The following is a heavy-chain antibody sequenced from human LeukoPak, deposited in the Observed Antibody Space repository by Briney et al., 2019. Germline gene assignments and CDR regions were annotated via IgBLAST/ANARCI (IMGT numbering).Heavy chain of an antibody. Sequence: GGSLRLSCAASGFTFSSYSMNWVRQAPGKGLEWVSSISSSSSYIYYADSVKGRFTISRDNAKNSLYLQMNSLRAEDTAVYYCARRIPDILTGYYLFDPWGQGTLLTVSS. J-gene: IGHJ5*02. CDR1: GFTFSSYS. D-gene: IGHD3-9*01. CDR3: ARRIPDILTGYYLFDP. V-gene: IGHV3-21*01. CDR2: ISSSSSYI.